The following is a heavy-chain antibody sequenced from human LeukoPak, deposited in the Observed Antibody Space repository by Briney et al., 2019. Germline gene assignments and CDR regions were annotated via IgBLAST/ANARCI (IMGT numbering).Heavy chain of an antibody. V-gene: IGHV3-21*01. CDR3: ARSKDLFSGNYGPGY. J-gene: IGHJ4*02. CDR1: GFTFSSYS. CDR2: ISSSSSYI. D-gene: IGHD4-11*01. Sequence: PGGSLRLSCAASGFTFSSYSMNWVRQAPGKGLEWVSSISSSSSYIYYADSVKGRFTISRDNAKNSLYLQMNSLRAEDTAVYYCARSKDLFSGNYGPGYWGQGTLVTVSS.